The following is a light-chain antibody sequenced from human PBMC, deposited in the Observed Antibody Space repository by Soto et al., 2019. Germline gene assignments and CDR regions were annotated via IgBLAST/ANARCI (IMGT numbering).Light chain of an antibody. CDR1: QSVTRY. Sequence: EIVLTQSPATLSLSPGERVTLSCRASQSVTRYLAWYQQKPGQAPRLLIYDVSNRATGFPARFSGSGSGTDFTLTISSLEPEDFAVYYCQQRSNWPYTFGQGTKLEI. CDR2: DVS. CDR3: QQRSNWPYT. V-gene: IGKV3-11*01. J-gene: IGKJ2*01.